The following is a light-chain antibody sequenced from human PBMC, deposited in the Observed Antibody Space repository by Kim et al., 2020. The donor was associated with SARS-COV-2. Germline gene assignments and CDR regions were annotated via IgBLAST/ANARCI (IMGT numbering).Light chain of an antibody. CDR3: QQYDSSPFT. J-gene: IGKJ3*01. CDR2: GAS. Sequence: SPGERATLACRASQSVSNNYLAWYQQKPGQAPRLLVYGASSRATGIPDRVSGSGSGTDFTLTISRLEPEDFAVFYCQQYDSSPFTFVPGTKVDIK. V-gene: IGKV3-20*01. CDR1: QSVSNNY.